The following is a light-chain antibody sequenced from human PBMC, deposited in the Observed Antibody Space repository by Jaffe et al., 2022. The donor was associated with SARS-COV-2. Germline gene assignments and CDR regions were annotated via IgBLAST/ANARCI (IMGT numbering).Light chain of an antibody. Sequence: QAVLTQPPSVSAAPGQRVTISCSGSSSNIGGNFISWYRQVPGAAPQIVIYQNSKRPSDIADRFSGSKAGTAGTLVITGLQAGDEADYYCGTWDNSLGTGVFGGGTKVTVL. J-gene: IGLJ3*02. V-gene: IGLV1-51*02. CDR2: QNS. CDR3: GTWDNSLGTGV. CDR1: SSNIGGNF.